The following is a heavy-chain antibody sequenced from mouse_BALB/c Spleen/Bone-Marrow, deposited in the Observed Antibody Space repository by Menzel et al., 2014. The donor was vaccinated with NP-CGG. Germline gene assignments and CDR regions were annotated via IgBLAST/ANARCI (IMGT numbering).Heavy chain of an antibody. CDR3: ARWEYYAMDY. CDR1: GFNIKDTY. Sequence: VQLQQSGAELVKPGASVKLSCTASGFNIKDTYMHWVKQRPEQGLEWIGRIDPANGNTKYDPKFQGKATITADTSSNTAYLQLSSLTSEDAAVYYCARWEYYAMDYWCQGTSVTVSS. J-gene: IGHJ4*01. CDR2: IDPANGNT. V-gene: IGHV14-3*02. D-gene: IGHD4-1*01.